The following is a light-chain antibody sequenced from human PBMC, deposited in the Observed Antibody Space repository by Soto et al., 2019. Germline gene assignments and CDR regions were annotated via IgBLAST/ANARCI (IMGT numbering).Light chain of an antibody. J-gene: IGKJ1*01. Sequence: EIVMTQSPVTLSVSPGERVTLSCRASQSVSSNLAWYQQKPGQAPRLLIYGASTRATGIPARFSGSGSGTEFTLTISSLQSEDFAVYDCQQYNNWPGWAFGQGTKVE. V-gene: IGKV3-15*01. CDR2: GAS. CDR3: QQYNNWPGWA. CDR1: QSVSSN.